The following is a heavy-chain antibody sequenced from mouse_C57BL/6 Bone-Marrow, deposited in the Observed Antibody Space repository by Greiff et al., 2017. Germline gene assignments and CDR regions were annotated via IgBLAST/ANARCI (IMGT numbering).Heavy chain of an antibody. CDR1: GYTFTSYW. J-gene: IGHJ2*01. V-gene: IGHV1-64*01. Sequence: VQLQQPGAELVKPGASVKLSCKASGYTFTSYWMHWVKQRPGQGLEWIGMIPPNSGSTNYNEKFKSKATLTVDKSSSTAYMQLSSLTSEDSAVXYCAREEQNREDYWGQGTTLTVAS. CDR2: IPPNSGST. CDR3: AREEQNREDY.